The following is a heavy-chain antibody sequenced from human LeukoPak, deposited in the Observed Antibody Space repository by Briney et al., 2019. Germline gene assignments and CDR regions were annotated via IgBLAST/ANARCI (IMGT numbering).Heavy chain of an antibody. CDR2: ISAYNGNT. V-gene: IGHV1-18*01. D-gene: IGHD3-22*01. J-gene: IGHJ3*02. CDR1: GYTFTSYG. CDR3: VRALGSVVVMGMDAFDI. Sequence: ASVKVSCKASGYTFTSYGISWVRQAPGQGLEWMGWISAYNGNTNYAQKLQGRVTMTTDTSTSTAYMELRSLRSDDTAVYYCVRALGSVVVMGMDAFDIWGQGTMVTVSS.